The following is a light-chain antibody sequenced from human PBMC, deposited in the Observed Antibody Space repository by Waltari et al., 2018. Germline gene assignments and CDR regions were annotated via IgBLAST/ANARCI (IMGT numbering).Light chain of an antibody. CDR2: KAS. CDR3: HQYNSDPYT. CDR1: QSIRSY. J-gene: IGKJ2*01. Sequence: IQMTQSPSTLSVSVGDTVIITCRASQSIRSYLAWYQQKPGEAPKLLISKASTLESGVPSRFSGSVSGTEFTLSISSLQPDDFGTYYCHQYNSDPYTFGLGTKLEIK. V-gene: IGKV1-5*03.